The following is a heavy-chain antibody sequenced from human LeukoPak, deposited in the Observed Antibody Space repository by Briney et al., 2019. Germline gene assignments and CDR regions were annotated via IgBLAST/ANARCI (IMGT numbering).Heavy chain of an antibody. CDR2: ISGSGGST. D-gene: IGHD3-3*01. CDR1: GFTFSSYA. J-gene: IGHJ4*02. Sequence: GGSLRLSCAASGFTFSSYAMSWVRKAPGKGLEWVSAISGSGGSTYYADSVKGRFTISRDNSKNTLYLQMNSLRAEDTAVYYCATDVLRFLEWLSLFNYFDYWGQGTLVTVSS. V-gene: IGHV3-23*01. CDR3: ATDVLRFLEWLSLFNYFDY.